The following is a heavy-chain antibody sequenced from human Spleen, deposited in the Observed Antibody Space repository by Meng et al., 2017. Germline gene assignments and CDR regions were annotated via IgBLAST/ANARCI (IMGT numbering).Heavy chain of an antibody. CDR1: GYSFTSYW. V-gene: IGHV5-51*01. CDR2: IYPGDSDT. CDR3: ATSQGIFGYGNY. Sequence: GGSLRLSCRGSGYSFTSYWIGWVRQMPGKGLEWMGIIYPGDSDTRYSPSVQGQVTISADKSISTAYLQWNNLKASDTAMYYCATSQGIFGYGNYWGQGTLVTVSS. J-gene: IGHJ4*02. D-gene: IGHD2-15*01.